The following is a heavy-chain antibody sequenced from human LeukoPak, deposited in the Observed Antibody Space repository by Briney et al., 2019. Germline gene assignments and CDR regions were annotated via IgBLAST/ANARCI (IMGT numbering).Heavy chain of an antibody. CDR3: ARDERYDSSGYPFAY. V-gene: IGHV1-46*02. CDR2: INPSGGSA. J-gene: IGHJ4*02. D-gene: IGHD3-22*01. Sequence: ASVKVSCKASGYTFNSHYMHWVRQAPGQGLEWIGVINPSGGSASYAQRFQGRVTLTRDTSISSAYMELSSLRSDDTAVYYCARDERYDSSGYPFAYWGQGTLVTVSS. CDR1: GYTFNSHY.